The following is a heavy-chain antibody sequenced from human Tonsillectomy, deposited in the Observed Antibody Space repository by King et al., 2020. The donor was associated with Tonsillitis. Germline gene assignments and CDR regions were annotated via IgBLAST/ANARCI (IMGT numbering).Heavy chain of an antibody. J-gene: IGHJ3*02. V-gene: IGHV3-30*02. CDR2: IRFDGSKQ. D-gene: IGHD3-22*01. CDR1: GFIFSDYS. CDR3: AKALRDYHDSSGYYYAFDI. Sequence: QVQLVESGGGVVQPGGSLRLSCAAAGFIFSDYSMHCVRQAPGKGLEWVAFIRFDGSKQMYADSVKGRFTISRDNSKNTLYVQMSSLSADDTAIYYCAKALRDYHDSSGYYYAFDIWGQGTAVTVSS.